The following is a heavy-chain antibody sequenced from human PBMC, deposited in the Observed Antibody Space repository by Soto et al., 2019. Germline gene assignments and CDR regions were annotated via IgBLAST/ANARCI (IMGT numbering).Heavy chain of an antibody. CDR1: GFTFSNAW. CDR2: IKSKTDGGTT. J-gene: IGHJ4*02. D-gene: IGHD2-21*01. CDR3: TTGVKRWTAYSERSYYFDY. V-gene: IGHV3-15*07. Sequence: GGSLRLSCAASGFTFSNAWMNWVRQAPGKGLEWVGRIKSKTDGGTTDYAAPVKGRFTISRDDSKNTLYLQMNSLKTEDTAVYYCTTGVKRWTAYSERSYYFDYWGQGTLVTVS.